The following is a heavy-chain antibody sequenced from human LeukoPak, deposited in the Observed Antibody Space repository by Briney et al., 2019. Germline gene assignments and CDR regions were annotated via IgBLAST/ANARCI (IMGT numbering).Heavy chain of an antibody. CDR3: ARIRDGYNDAYDI. J-gene: IGHJ3*02. D-gene: IGHD5-24*01. CDR1: GYTFTSYG. Sequence: GASVKVSCKASGYTFTSYGISWARQAPGQVLEWMGLINPDGGNTNYAQNFQGRVTLTRDTSTSTVYMELSSLRSEDTAIYYCARIRDGYNDAYDIWGQGTVVTVPS. V-gene: IGHV1-46*01. CDR2: INPDGGNT.